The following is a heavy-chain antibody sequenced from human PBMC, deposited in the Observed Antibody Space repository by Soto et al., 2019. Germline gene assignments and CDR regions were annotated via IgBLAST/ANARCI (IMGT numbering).Heavy chain of an antibody. CDR3: ARGGITMAWNYYYYGMDV. CDR2: IIPTGST. CDR1: GASVSGQY. D-gene: IGHD3-10*01. Sequence: PSETLSLTCAVSGASVSGQYWSWIRQPPGTGLEWVGEIIPTGSTTYNPSLKSRLSFSLDTSKNHFSLNLSSVSVADTAVYYCARGGITMAWNYYYYGMDVWGQGTTVTVSS. J-gene: IGHJ6*02. V-gene: IGHV4-34*01.